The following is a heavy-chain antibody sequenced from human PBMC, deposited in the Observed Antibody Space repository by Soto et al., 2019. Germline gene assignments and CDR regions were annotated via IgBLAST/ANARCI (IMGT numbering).Heavy chain of an antibody. CDR2: INPNSGGT. J-gene: IGHJ6*03. CDR1: GCTFTGYY. Sequence: QVQLVQSGAEVKKPGASVKVSCKASGCTFTGYYMHWVRQAPGQGLEWMGWINPNSGGTNYAQKFQGWVTITRDTSISTAYMELSRLRSDDTAVYYCARDRENYWAPSYYMDVWGKGTTVTVSS. D-gene: IGHD1-7*01. V-gene: IGHV1-2*04. CDR3: ARDRENYWAPSYYMDV.